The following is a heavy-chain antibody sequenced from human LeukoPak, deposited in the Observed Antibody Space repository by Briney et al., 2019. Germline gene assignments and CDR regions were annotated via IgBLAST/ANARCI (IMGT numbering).Heavy chain of an antibody. CDR3: ARSGWPYYFDY. Sequence: GGSLRLSCAASGFTFSSYWMHWVRQAPGKGLVWVSRIRSDGSSTSYADSVRGRFTISRDDAKSTLYLQMNSLRAEDTAVYYCARSGWPYYFDYWGQGTLVTVSS. J-gene: IGHJ4*02. CDR2: IRSDGSST. D-gene: IGHD3-22*01. V-gene: IGHV3-74*01. CDR1: GFTFSSYW.